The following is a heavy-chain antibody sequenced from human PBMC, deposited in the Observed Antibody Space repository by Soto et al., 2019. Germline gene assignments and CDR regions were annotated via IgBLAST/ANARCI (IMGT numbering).Heavy chain of an antibody. J-gene: IGHJ5*02. CDR1: GGSISSSSYY. D-gene: IGHD6-13*01. CDR2: IYYSGST. CDR3: AGSTSWFDP. V-gene: IGHV4-39*01. Sequence: SETLSLTCAVSGGSISSSSYYWGWIRQPPGKGLEWIGSIYYSGSTYYNPSLKSRVTISVDTSKNQFSLKLSSVTAADTAVYYCAGSTSWFDPWGQGTLVTVSS.